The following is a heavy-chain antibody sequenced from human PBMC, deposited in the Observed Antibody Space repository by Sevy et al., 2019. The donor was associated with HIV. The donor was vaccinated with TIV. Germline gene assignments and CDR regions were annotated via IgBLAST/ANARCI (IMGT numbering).Heavy chain of an antibody. V-gene: IGHV3-30-3*01. CDR2: ISYDGSNK. J-gene: IGHJ6*02. Sequence: GSLRLSCAASGFTFSSYAMHWVRQAPGKGLEWVAVISYDGSNKYYADSVKGRFTIARDNSKNTLYLQMNSLRAEDTAVYYCARGVLGYSYGGAGYGMDVWGQGTTVTVSS. CDR1: GFTFSSYA. CDR3: ARGVLGYSYGGAGYGMDV. D-gene: IGHD5-18*01.